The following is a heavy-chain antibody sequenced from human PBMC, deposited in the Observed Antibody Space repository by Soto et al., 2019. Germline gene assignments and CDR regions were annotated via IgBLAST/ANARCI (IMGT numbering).Heavy chain of an antibody. V-gene: IGHV1-69-2*01. CDR3: ATRSALLRRSAAFHL. Sequence: EVQLLQSGAEVKKPGATVKVSCRVSGYTFSDFYMHWVQQAPGKGLVWMGLVDPKDGETIYAEKFQGRVTLTADTATDTAYMELSSLRSDDTAVYYCATRSALLRRSAAFHLWGQGTLVTVSS. D-gene: IGHD3-3*01. CDR2: VDPKDGET. J-gene: IGHJ3*01. CDR1: GYTFSDFY.